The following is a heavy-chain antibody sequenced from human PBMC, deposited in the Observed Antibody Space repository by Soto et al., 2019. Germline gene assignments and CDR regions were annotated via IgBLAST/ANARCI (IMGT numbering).Heavy chain of an antibody. CDR2: INPNSGGT. V-gene: IGHV1-2*04. D-gene: IGHD6-13*01. Sequence: ASVKVSCKASGYTFTGYYMHWVRQAPGQGLEWMGWINPNSGGTNYAQKFQGWVTMTRDTSISTAYMELSRLRSDDTAAYYCARGSMYSSSWMYWFDPWGQGTLVTVSS. CDR3: ARGSMYSSSWMYWFDP. CDR1: GYTFTGYY. J-gene: IGHJ5*02.